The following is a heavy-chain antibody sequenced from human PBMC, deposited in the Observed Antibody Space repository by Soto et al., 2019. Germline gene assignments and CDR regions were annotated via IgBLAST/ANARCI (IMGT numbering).Heavy chain of an antibody. Sequence: QVQLQQWGAGLLKPSETLSLTCAVYGGSFSGYYWSWIRQPPGKGLAWIGEINHSGSNNYNPSLKSRVTISVDTSKNQFSLKLSSVTAADTAVYYCARGVGSGWYLGDYLGQGTLVTVSS. J-gene: IGHJ4*02. V-gene: IGHV4-34*01. CDR3: ARGVGSGWYLGDY. CDR1: GGSFSGYY. CDR2: INHSGSN. D-gene: IGHD6-19*01.